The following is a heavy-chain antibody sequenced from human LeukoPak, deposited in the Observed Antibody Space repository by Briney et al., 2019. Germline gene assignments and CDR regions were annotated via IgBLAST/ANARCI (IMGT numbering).Heavy chain of an antibody. CDR2: IYYSGST. V-gene: IGHV4-31*03. CDR3: ARDHAYYYGMDV. Sequence: SETLSLTCTASGGSISSGGYYWSWIRQHPGKGLEWIGYIYYSGSTYYNPSLKSRVTISVDTSKNQFSLKLSSVTAADTAVYYCARDHAYYYGMDVWGQGTTVTVSS. CDR1: GGSISSGGYY. J-gene: IGHJ6*02.